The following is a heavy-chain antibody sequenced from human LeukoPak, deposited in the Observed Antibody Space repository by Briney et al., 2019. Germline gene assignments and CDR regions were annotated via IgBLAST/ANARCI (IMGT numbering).Heavy chain of an antibody. D-gene: IGHD3-3*01. CDR1: GFTFDDYA. CDR2: ISWNSGSI. V-gene: IGHV3-9*01. CDR3: AKEGTQEYYDFWSYYFDY. Sequence: GGSLRLSCAASGFTFDDYAMHWVRQAPGKGLEWVSGISWNSGSIGYADSVKGRFTISRDNSKNTLYLQMYSLRAEDTAVYYCAKEGTQEYYDFWSYYFDYWGQGTLVTVSS. J-gene: IGHJ4*02.